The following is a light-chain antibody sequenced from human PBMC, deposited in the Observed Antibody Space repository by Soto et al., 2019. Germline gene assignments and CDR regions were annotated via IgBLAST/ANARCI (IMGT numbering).Light chain of an antibody. CDR3: QQYNSYSGIT. Sequence: DIQMTQSPSTLSASVGDRVTITCRASQSISSWLAWYQQKPGKAPNLLIYKASSLDSGVPSRFSGSGSGTEFTLTISSLQPDDFATYYYQQYNSYSGITFGQGTRLEIK. V-gene: IGKV1-5*03. CDR2: KAS. J-gene: IGKJ5*01. CDR1: QSISSW.